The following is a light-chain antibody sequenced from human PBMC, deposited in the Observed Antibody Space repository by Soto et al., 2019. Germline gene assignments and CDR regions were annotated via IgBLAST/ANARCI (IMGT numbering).Light chain of an antibody. J-gene: IGKJ1*01. Sequence: DFPMTQSPSTLSASVGDTVTIICRASRSIDDWLAWYQQRPGKAPKLLIYKASNLESGVPSRFSGSGFGTEFTLTISSLQPDDFATYYCQQYINYSWTFGPGTKVEI. V-gene: IGKV1-5*03. CDR1: RSIDDW. CDR3: QQYINYSWT. CDR2: KAS.